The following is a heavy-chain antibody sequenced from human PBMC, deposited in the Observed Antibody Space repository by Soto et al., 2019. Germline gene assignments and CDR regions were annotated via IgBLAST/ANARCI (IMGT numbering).Heavy chain of an antibody. J-gene: IGHJ4*02. CDR1: GFSLSTSRVG. Sequence: QITLKESGPTLVKPTQTLTLTCTFSGFSLSTSRVGVTWIRQSPGKALDWLAFIYGDESKTYSPSLKRRLTSTKNTTKNQVVLTMTSMDPVDAATYHCGHAYGGRSLYWGQGTLVTVSS. CDR2: IYGDESK. V-gene: IGHV2-5*02. CDR3: GHAYGGRSLY. D-gene: IGHD1-26*01.